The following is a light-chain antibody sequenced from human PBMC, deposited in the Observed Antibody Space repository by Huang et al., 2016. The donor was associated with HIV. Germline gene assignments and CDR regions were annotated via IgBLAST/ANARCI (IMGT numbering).Light chain of an antibody. V-gene: IGKV3-11*01. J-gene: IGKJ4*01. CDR2: DVS. Sequence: EIVLTQSPVTLSLSPGDRATLSCRASQSIGTYLAWYQQKSGQAPRLLIYDVSNRAAGVPARFSASGSETDVTLTIASLDPDDFAIHHCQQRSKWPLTFGGGTKVEMK. CDR3: QQRSKWPLT. CDR1: QSIGTY.